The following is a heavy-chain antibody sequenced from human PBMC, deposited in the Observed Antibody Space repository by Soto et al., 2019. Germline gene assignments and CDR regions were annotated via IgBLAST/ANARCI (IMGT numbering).Heavy chain of an antibody. Sequence: GGSLRLSCAASGFTFSSYSMSWVRQAPGKGLEWVSAISGSGGSTYYADSVKGRFTISRDNSKNTLYLQMNSLRAEDTAVYYCAKPPRITMIVVPLGWFDPWGQGTLVTVSS. V-gene: IGHV3-23*01. CDR2: ISGSGGST. CDR1: GFTFSSYS. D-gene: IGHD3-22*01. CDR3: AKPPRITMIVVPLGWFDP. J-gene: IGHJ5*02.